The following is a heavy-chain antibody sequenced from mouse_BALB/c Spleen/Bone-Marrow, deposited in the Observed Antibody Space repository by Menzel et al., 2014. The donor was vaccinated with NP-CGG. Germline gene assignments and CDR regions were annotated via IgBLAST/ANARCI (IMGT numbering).Heavy chain of an antibody. V-gene: IGHV14-3*02. CDR3: ARGITTVRMDY. D-gene: IGHD1-1*01. Sequence: VQLQQSGAELVKPGASVKLSCTASGFNIKDTYMHWVKQRPEQGLEWIGRIDPANGNTKYDPKFQGKATITADTSSNTAYLQLSSLTSEDTAVYYCARGITTVRMDYWGQGTSVTVSS. J-gene: IGHJ4*01. CDR1: GFNIKDTY. CDR2: IDPANGNT.